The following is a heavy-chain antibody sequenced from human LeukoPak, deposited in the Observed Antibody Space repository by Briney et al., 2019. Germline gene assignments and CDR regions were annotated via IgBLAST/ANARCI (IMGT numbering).Heavy chain of an antibody. J-gene: IGHJ5*02. CDR3: AKDRGNYYNTPRFDP. Sequence: GGSLRLSCAASGFTFSTYAMSWVRQAPGKGLEGVSGISGSGGSTYYADSVKGRFTISRDNSKNTLYLQMNSLRAEDTAVYYCAKDRGNYYNTPRFDPWGQGTLVTVSS. CDR2: ISGSGGST. V-gene: IGHV3-23*01. CDR1: GFTFSTYA. D-gene: IGHD3-10*01.